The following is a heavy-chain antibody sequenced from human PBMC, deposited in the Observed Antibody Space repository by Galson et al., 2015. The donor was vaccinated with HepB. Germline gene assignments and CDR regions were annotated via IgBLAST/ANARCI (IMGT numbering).Heavy chain of an antibody. J-gene: IGHJ6*02. Sequence: SLRLSCAASGFTFSDYYMSWIRQAPGKGLEWVSYISSSGSTIYYADSVKGRFTISRDNAKNSLYLQMNSLRAEDTAVYYCASPPPAMVEMDFLYYGIGVRGQGTTVPLPS. CDR3: ASPPPAMVEMDFLYYGIGV. CDR2: ISSSGSTI. CDR1: GFTFSDYY. V-gene: IGHV3-11*01. D-gene: IGHD4/OR15-4a*01.